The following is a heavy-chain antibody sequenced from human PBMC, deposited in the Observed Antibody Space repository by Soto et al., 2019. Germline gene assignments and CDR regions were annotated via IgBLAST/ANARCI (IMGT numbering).Heavy chain of an antibody. Sequence: GGSLRLSCAASGFTFSSYAMSWVRQAPGKGLEWVSAISGSGGSTYYADSVKVRFTISRDNSKNTLYLQMNSLRAEDTAVYYCAKDKGVVVPAAMRVPFDYWGQGTLVTVSS. CDR1: GFTFSSYA. CDR2: ISGSGGST. V-gene: IGHV3-23*01. J-gene: IGHJ4*02. CDR3: AKDKGVVVPAAMRVPFDY. D-gene: IGHD2-2*01.